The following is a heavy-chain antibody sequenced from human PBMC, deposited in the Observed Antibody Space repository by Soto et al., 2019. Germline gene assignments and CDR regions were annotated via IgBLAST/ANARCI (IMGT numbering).Heavy chain of an antibody. CDR2: IKQDGSEK. J-gene: IGHJ4*02. D-gene: IGHD2-15*01. Sequence: GGSLRLSCVVSGFTFNTYWISWVRQAPGKGLEWVANIKQDGSEKYYVDSVKGRFTISRDNAKNSLYLQLNSLRAEDTALYYCAREPSGIDYWGQGALVTVSS. CDR3: AREPSGIDY. V-gene: IGHV3-7*04. CDR1: GFTFNTYW.